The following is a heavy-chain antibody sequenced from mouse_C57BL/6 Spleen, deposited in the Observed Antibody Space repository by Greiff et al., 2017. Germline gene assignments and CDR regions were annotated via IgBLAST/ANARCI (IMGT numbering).Heavy chain of an antibody. V-gene: IGHV2-6*01. Sequence: VMLVESGPGLVAPSRSLSITCTVSGFSLTSYGVAWVRQSPGKGLEWLGRIWGVGSSNYYSAPKSRLSIIKDNSNSQVFLKMNSLQTDDTAMYYCDRTNLLVFAMDYWGQGTSVTVSS. CDR1: GFSLTSYG. CDR3: DRTNLLVFAMDY. J-gene: IGHJ4*01. CDR2: IWGVGSS. D-gene: IGHD2-1*01.